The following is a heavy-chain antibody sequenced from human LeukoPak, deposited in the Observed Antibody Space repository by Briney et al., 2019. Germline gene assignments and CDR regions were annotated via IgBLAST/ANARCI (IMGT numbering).Heavy chain of an antibody. D-gene: IGHD5-12*01. J-gene: IGHJ5*02. CDR2: IYYTGST. CDR3: ARGGGYNGYDGFDP. CDR1: GGSISGSGYY. Sequence: SETLSLTCTVSGGSISGSGYYWVWIRQPPGKGLEWIATIYYTGSTYYNPSLKSRVTISVDTSKNQFSLKLSSVTAADTAVYYCARGGGYNGYDGFDPWGQGTLVTVSS. V-gene: IGHV4-39*07.